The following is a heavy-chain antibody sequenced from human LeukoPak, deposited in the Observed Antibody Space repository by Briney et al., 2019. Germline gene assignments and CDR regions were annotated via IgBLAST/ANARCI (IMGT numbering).Heavy chain of an antibody. V-gene: IGHV3-74*01. Sequence: GGSLRLSCAASGFTFRIHWVHWVRHAPGEGLVWFSCLDAVGRTTTYADSVGGRFTISRDNAKDTLYLQMNSLRAEDTAVYYCASGLLMAGGTLDHWGRGTLVTVSS. CDR1: GFTFRIHW. J-gene: IGHJ4*02. CDR2: LDAVGRTT. CDR3: ASGLLMAGGTLDH. D-gene: IGHD6-19*01.